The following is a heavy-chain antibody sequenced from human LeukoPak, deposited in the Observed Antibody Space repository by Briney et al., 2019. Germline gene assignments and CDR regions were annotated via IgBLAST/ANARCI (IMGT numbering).Heavy chain of an antibody. J-gene: IGHJ4*02. V-gene: IGHV3-33*06. CDR2: IWDDGSNK. Sequence: GGSLRLSXAASGFTFSTYGMHWVRQAPGKGLEWVAVIWDDGSNKYYADSVKGRFSISRDNSKNTLYLQMNSLRAEDTAVYYCAKSIKAIAVAGLDYWGQGTLVTVSS. D-gene: IGHD6-19*01. CDR3: AKSIKAIAVAGLDY. CDR1: GFTFSTYG.